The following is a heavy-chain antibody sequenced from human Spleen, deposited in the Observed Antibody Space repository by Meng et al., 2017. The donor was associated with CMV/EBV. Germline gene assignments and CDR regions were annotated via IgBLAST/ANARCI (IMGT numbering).Heavy chain of an antibody. V-gene: IGHV1-18*01. Sequence: ASVKVSCKASGYTFTQYGISWVRQAPGQGLEWMEWISSYNGNTTYAQNFQGRITINTDTSTSTTYMDLRSLRSDDTAVYFCARRISFIGPLWYFDYWGQGTLVTVSS. J-gene: IGHJ4*02. CDR1: GYTFTQYG. CDR3: ARRISFIGPLWYFDY. D-gene: IGHD3-10*01. CDR2: ISSYNGNT.